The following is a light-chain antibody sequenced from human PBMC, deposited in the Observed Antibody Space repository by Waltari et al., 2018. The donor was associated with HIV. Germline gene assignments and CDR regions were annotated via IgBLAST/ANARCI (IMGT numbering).Light chain of an antibody. CDR3: QQYNNWPPYT. V-gene: IGKV3-15*01. CDR1: QSVRSN. Sequence: EIVMTQSPATLSVPPGERATLSCRASQSVRSNLAWYQQKPGQAPRLLIYGASTRATGIPLRFSGSGSVTDFSLTISSLQSEDFAIYYCQQYNNWPPYTFGQGTKLEIK. J-gene: IGKJ2*01. CDR2: GAS.